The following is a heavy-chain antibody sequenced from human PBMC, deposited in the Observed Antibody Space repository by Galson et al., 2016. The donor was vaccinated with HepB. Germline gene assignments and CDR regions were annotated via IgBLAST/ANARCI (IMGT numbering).Heavy chain of an antibody. V-gene: IGHV3-30*04. CDR1: GFSFSNYA. Sequence: SLRLSCAGAGFSFSNYAMHWVRQAPGQGLEWVAVVSYDGYSEYYGDSVKGRFTISRDNSNNILSLHMKSLRPADTGTYFCARAGMWAPRPGYFFYSGMDVWGQGTTVTVSS. CDR3: ARAGMWAPRPGYFFYSGMDV. D-gene: IGHD6-6*01. J-gene: IGHJ6*02. CDR2: VSYDGYSE.